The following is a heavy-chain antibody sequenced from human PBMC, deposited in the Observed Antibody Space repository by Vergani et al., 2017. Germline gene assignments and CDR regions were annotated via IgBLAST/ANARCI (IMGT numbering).Heavy chain of an antibody. CDR2: IIPILGIA. V-gene: IGHV1-69*09. CDR1: GGTFSSYA. Sequence: QLQLQESGPGLVKPSETLSLTCTVSGGTFSSYAISWVRQAPGQGLEWMGRIIPILGIANYAQKFQGRVTITADKSTSTAYMELSSLRSEDTAVYYCAREPRHPAEPGTTIWFDPWGQGTLVTVSS. D-gene: IGHD1-7*01. CDR3: AREPRHPAEPGTTIWFDP. J-gene: IGHJ5*02.